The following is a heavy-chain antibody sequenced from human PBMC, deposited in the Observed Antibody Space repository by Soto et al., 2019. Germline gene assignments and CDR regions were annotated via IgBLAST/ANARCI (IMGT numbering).Heavy chain of an antibody. D-gene: IGHD2-15*01. CDR2: INQSGSP. V-gene: IGHV4-4*02. Sequence: SETLSLTCAVSSGTISSSNWWTWVRQPPGKGLEWIGEINQSGSPNYNPSLRSRVTISVDKSKSQFFLKLSSVTAADTAIYYCAGLGMVAAHREFDPWGHRTLVTVSS. CDR3: AGLGMVAAHREFDP. CDR1: SGTISSSNW. J-gene: IGHJ5*02.